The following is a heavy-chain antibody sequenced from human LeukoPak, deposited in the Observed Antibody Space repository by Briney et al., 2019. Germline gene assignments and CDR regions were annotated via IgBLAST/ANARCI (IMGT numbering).Heavy chain of an antibody. V-gene: IGHV4-4*09. D-gene: IGHD2-8*01. Sequence: PSETLSLTCTVSGGSISSYYWSWIRQPPGKGLEWIGYIYTSGSTNYNPSLKSRVTISVDTSKNQFSLKLSSVTAADTAVYYCARPGAYGSFDYWGQGTLVTVSS. CDR3: ARPGAYGSFDY. J-gene: IGHJ4*02. CDR1: GGSISSYY. CDR2: IYTSGST.